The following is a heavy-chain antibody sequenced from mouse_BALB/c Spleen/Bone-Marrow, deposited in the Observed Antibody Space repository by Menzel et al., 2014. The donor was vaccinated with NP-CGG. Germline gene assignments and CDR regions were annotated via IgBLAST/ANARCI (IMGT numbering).Heavy chain of an antibody. CDR1: GYTFTTYY. D-gene: IGHD2-14*01. V-gene: IGHV1S56*01. J-gene: IGHJ3*01. CDR2: IYPGNVNT. Sequence: QVQLKESGPELVKPGASVRISCKASGYTFTTYYIHWVKQRPGQGLEWIGWIYPGNVNTNYSEKFKGKATLTADKSSSTAYMQLSSLTSEDSAVYVCARGGYDGAWFAYWGQGTLVTVSA. CDR3: ARGGYDGAWFAY.